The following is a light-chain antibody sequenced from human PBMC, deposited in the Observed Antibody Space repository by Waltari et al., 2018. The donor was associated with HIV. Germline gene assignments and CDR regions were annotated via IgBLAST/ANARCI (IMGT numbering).Light chain of an antibody. CDR1: RSNIGSNH. CDR2: RNN. V-gene: IGLV1-47*01. CDR3: ATWDDSLGGWV. Sequence: QSVLTQPPSASGTPGQRVTISCSGSRSNIGSNHVYWYQQIPGTAPKPLIYRNNQRPSGVPDRFSGSKSGTSASLAISGLRSEDEADYYCATWDDSLGGWVFGGGTKLTVL. J-gene: IGLJ3*02.